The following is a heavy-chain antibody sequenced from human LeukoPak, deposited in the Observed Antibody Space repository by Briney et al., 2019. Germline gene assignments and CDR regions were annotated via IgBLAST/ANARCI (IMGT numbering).Heavy chain of an antibody. D-gene: IGHD2/OR15-2a*01. V-gene: IGHV4-39*02. CDR2: IYYSGST. J-gene: IGHJ3*02. CDR3: ARDSHAYFDAFDI. Sequence: SETLSLTCTVSGGSISSDSYYWGWIRHPPGKGLQWIGCIYYSGSTYYKPSLKSRVTISVDTSKNQFSLKLSSVSAADTAVYFCARDSHAYFDAFDIWGQGTMVTVSS. CDR1: GGSISSDSYY.